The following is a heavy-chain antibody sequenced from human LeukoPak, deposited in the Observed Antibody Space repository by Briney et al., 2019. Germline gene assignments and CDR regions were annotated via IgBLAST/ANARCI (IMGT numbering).Heavy chain of an antibody. J-gene: IGHJ4*02. D-gene: IGHD2-21*02. V-gene: IGHV1-69*05. CDR3: ARGQAYCGGDRYFNY. Sequence: ASVKVSCKASGGTFSSYAISWVRQAPGQGLEWMGRIIPIFGTANYAQKFQGRVTITTDESTSTAYMELSSLRSEDTAVYYCARGQAYCGGDRYFNYWGQGALVTVSS. CDR1: GGTFSSYA. CDR2: IIPIFGTA.